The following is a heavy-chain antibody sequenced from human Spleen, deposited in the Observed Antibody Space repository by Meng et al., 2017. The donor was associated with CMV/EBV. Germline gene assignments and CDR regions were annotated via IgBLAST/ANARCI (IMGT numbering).Heavy chain of an antibody. J-gene: IGHJ4*02. Sequence: GGSLRLSCAASGFTFSSYWMSWVRQAPGRGLEWLANIKSDGSERYSVASVRGRFTISRDNAKNSLSLQMNSLRAEDTAVYYCERWVDYDLWSGNSYYFDYWGQGTPVTVSS. CDR3: ERWVDYDLWSGNSYYFDY. CDR2: IKSDGSER. D-gene: IGHD3-3*01. CDR1: GFTFSSYW. V-gene: IGHV3-7*01.